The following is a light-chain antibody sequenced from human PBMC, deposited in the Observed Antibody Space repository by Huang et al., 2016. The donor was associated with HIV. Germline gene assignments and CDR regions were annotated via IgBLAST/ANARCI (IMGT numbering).Light chain of an antibody. CDR3: QQSYNTSWT. Sequence: DIQLTQSPSSLSASVGDRVTITCRASQNINSVLNWYKQTPGKAPNLLIYAASSLQSWCPSRFSGSGSGTDFTLTISGLQPVDLGTYYCQQSYNTSWTFGQGTTVEIK. CDR2: AAS. J-gene: IGKJ1*01. CDR1: QNINSV. V-gene: IGKV1-39*01.